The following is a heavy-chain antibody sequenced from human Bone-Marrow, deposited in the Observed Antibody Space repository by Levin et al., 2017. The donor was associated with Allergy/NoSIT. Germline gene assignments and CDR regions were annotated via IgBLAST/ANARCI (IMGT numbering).Heavy chain of an antibody. V-gene: IGHV4-30-4*01. D-gene: IGHD3-10*01. Sequence: MPSETLSLTCTVSGGSISSADYYWSWIRQPPGKGLEWIGYIYSSGSTFYNPSLKRRMTISVDTSKNQFSLRLYSVTAADTAVYYCARDIERGPSYYGIDVWGQGTTVTVSS. CDR3: ARDIERGPSYYGIDV. J-gene: IGHJ6*02. CDR2: IYSSGST. CDR1: GGSISSADYY.